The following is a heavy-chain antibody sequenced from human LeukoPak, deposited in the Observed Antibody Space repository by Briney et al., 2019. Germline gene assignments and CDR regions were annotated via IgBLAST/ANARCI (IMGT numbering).Heavy chain of an antibody. Sequence: GGSLRLSCAASGFTFSSYSMNWVRQAPGKGLEWVSYISSSSSTIYYADSVKGRFTISRDNAKNSLYLQMNSLRAEDTAVYYCARYGDVLLWFGELHHYYYGMDVWGQGTTVTVSS. CDR3: ARYGDVLLWFGELHHYYYGMDV. J-gene: IGHJ6*02. V-gene: IGHV3-48*01. CDR2: ISSSSSTI. D-gene: IGHD3-10*01. CDR1: GFTFSSYS.